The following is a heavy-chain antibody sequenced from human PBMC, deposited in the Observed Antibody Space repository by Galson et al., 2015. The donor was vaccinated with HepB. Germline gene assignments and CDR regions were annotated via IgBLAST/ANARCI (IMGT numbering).Heavy chain of an antibody. J-gene: IGHJ3*02. CDR1: GGSISSSSYY. D-gene: IGHD1-26*01. CDR2: IYYSGST. V-gene: IGHV4-39*01. CDR3: ARRAGSYRQNDAFDI. Sequence: TLSLTCTVSGGSISSSSYYWGWIRQPPGKGLEWIGSIYYSGSTYYNPSLKSRVTISVDTSKNQFSLKLSSVTAADTAVYYCARRAGSYRQNDAFDIWGQGTMVTVSS.